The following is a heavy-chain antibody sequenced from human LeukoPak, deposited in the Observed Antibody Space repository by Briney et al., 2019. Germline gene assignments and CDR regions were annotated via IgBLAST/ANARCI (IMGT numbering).Heavy chain of an antibody. CDR1: GFTFSNAS. D-gene: IGHD2-2*01. J-gene: IGHJ6*04. V-gene: IGHV3-15*01. CDR2: IKSKTDGGTT. CDR3: ATDAHIVVVPAALYYYYGMDV. Sequence: PGGSLRLSCAASGFTFSNASMSWVRQAPGKGLEWVGRIKSKTDGGTTDYAAPVKGRFTISRDDSKNTLYLQMNSLKTEDTAVYYCATDAHIVVVPAALYYYYGMDVWGKGTTVTVSS.